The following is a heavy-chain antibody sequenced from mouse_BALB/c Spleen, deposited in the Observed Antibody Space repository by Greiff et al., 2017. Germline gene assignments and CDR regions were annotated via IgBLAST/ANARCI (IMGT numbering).Heavy chain of an antibody. J-gene: IGHJ1*01. CDR2: IWAGGST. CDR3: ARSLNWDPWYFDV. CDR1: GFSLTSYG. V-gene: IGHV2-9*02. D-gene: IGHD4-1*01. Sequence: VKLQESGPGLVAPSQSLSITCTVSGFSLTSYGVHWVRQPPGKGLEWLGVIWAGGSTNYNSALMSRLSISKDNSKSQVFLKMNSLQTDDTAMYYCARSLNWDPWYFDVWGAGTTVTVSS.